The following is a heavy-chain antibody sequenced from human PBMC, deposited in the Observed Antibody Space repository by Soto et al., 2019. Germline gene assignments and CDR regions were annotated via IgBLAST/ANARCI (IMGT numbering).Heavy chain of an antibody. V-gene: IGHV4-30-4*01. D-gene: IGHD6-6*01. CDR1: GGSISSGDYY. J-gene: IGHJ4*02. Sequence: SETLSLTCTVSGGSISSGDYYWSWIRQPPGKGLEWIGYIYYSGSTYYNPSLKSRVTISVDTSKNQFSLKLSSVTAADTAVYYCARLTSSSDFDYWGQGTLVTVSS. CDR2: IYYSGST. CDR3: ARLTSSSDFDY.